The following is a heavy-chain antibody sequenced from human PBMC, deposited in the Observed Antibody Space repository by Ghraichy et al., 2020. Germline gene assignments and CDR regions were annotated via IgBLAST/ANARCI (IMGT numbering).Heavy chain of an antibody. CDR1: GFTFTSSA. CDR2: IVVGSGNT. D-gene: IGHD3-22*01. Sequence: SVKVSCKASGFTFTSSAVQWVRQARGQRLEWIGWIVVGSGNTNYAQKFQERVTITRDMSTSTAYMELSSLRSEDTAVYYCAAAIFDYYDSSGYYSWGQGTLVTVSS. CDR3: AAAIFDYYDSSGYYS. J-gene: IGHJ4*02. V-gene: IGHV1-58*01.